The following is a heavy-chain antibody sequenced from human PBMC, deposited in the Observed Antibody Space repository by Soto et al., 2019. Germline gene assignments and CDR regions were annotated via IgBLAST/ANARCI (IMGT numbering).Heavy chain of an antibody. D-gene: IGHD6-13*01. Sequence: GGSLRLSCAASGFTFSSYGMHWVRQAPGKGLEWVAGISYDGSNQYYADSVKGRFTISRDNSKNTLYLQMNSLRAEDTAVYYCAKDLDSSSSPGDYYYGMDVWGQGTTVTVSS. CDR3: AKDLDSSSSPGDYYYGMDV. CDR2: ISYDGSNQ. CDR1: GFTFSSYG. J-gene: IGHJ6*02. V-gene: IGHV3-30*18.